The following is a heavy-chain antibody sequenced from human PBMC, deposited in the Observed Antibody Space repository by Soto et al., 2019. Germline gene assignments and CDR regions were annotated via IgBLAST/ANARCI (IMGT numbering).Heavy chain of an antibody. V-gene: IGHV3-23*01. D-gene: IGHD6-19*01. CDR3: AKGRGSGWAWYFDN. CDR1: GFTFKESA. CDR2: ISDTGAST. J-gene: IGHJ4*02. Sequence: EVRLLEAGGGLKQPGGSLRLSCAASGFTFKESAMNWVRQAPGEGLEWVASISDTGASTWYAESVRGRLSISRDNSKNTLYRQKNRLRGEEPAVYYCAKGRGSGWAWYFDNWGPGTLVTVSS.